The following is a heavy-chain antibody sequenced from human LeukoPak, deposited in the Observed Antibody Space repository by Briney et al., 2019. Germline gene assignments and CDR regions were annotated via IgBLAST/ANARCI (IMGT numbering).Heavy chain of an antibody. D-gene: IGHD1-26*01. CDR1: GYTFTSYG. Sequence: ASVKVSCKASGYTFTSYGISWVRQAPVQGLEWMGWVSTYNGNTKYAQNLQGRVTTTTDTSTSTAYMELRSLRSDDTAMYYCARQSTGSYYSPIDYWGQGTLVTVSS. CDR2: VSTYNGNT. V-gene: IGHV1-18*01. CDR3: ARQSTGSYYSPIDY. J-gene: IGHJ4*02.